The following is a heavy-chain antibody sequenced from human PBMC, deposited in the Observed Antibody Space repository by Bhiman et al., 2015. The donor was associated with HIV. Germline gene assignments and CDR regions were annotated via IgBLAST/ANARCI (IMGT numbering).Heavy chain of an antibody. Sequence: EVQLVESGGVVVQPGGSLRLSCAASGFTFDDYTMHWVRQAPGKGLEWVSLISWDGGSTYYADSVKGRFTISRDNSKNSLYLQMNSLRTEDTALYYCAKDESGRAAVTTRHFDYWGQGTLVTVSS. J-gene: IGHJ4*02. D-gene: IGHD6-13*01. CDR2: ISWDGGST. V-gene: IGHV3-43*01. CDR1: GFTFDDYT. CDR3: AKDESGRAAVTTRHFDY.